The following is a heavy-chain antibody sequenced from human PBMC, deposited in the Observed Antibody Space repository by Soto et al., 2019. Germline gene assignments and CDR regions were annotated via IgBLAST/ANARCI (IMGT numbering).Heavy chain of an antibody. CDR3: AKDRSPMDV. J-gene: IGHJ6*03. V-gene: IGHV3-23*01. CDR2: ISGSGGST. Sequence: GGSLRLSCAISGFTFSSYAMNWVRQAPGKGLEWISAISGSGGSTYYADSVKGRFTISRDNSKNTLYLQMNSLRAEDTAVYYCAKDRSPMDVWGKGTTVTVSS. CDR1: GFTFSSYA.